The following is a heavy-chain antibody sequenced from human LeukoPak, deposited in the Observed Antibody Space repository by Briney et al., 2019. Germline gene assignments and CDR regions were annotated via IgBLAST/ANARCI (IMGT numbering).Heavy chain of an antibody. V-gene: IGHV4-59*01. CDR1: GGSXXSYX. CDR3: ARGVYIAAAQYGY. D-gene: IGHD6-13*01. Sequence: SETLSLTCTVSGGSXXSYXWSWIRQPXXXXXXXIGYIYYSGTTNYNPSLKSRVTISVDTSKNQFSLKLSSVTAADTAVYYCARGVYIAAAQYGYWGQGTLVTVSS. J-gene: IGHJ4*02. CDR2: IYYSGTT.